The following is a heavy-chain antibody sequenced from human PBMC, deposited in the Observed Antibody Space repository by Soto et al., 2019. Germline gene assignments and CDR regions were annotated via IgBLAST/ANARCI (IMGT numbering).Heavy chain of an antibody. Sequence: QVQLVESGGGGVQPGRSLRLSCAASGFTFSSYGMHWVRQAPGKGLEWVALVWYDGGNKYYADSVKGRFTISRDNSKNTLYLQMNSLRDEDTAVYYCVRAAGYSGNDYVYYYGMDVWGQGTTVTVSS. CDR3: VRAAGYSGNDYVYYYGMDV. D-gene: IGHD5-12*01. CDR2: VWYDGGNK. CDR1: GFTFSSYG. J-gene: IGHJ6*02. V-gene: IGHV3-33*01.